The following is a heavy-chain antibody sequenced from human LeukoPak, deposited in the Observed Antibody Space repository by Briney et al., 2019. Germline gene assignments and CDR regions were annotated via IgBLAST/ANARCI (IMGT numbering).Heavy chain of an antibody. CDR3: ARLIGSVDTAVDY. D-gene: IGHD5-18*01. CDR2: ISGSGGST. V-gene: IGHV3-23*01. J-gene: IGHJ4*02. Sequence: QPGGSLRLSCAASGFSFSSYALSWVRQAPGKGLEWVSAISGSGGSTYYADSVKGRFTISRDNSKNTLYLQMNSLSAEDTAVYYCARLIGSVDTAVDYWGQGTLVTVSS. CDR1: GFSFSSYA.